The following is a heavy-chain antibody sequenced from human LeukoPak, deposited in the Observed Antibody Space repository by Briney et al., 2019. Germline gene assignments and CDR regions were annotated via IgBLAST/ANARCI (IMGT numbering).Heavy chain of an antibody. CDR1: AFTFSSYG. CDR2: ISGSGGST. V-gene: IGHV3-23*01. Sequence: SGGSLRLSCAASAFTFSSYGMHWVRQAPGKGLEWVSVISGSGGSTYYADSVKGRFTISRDNAKNSLYLQMNSLRAEDTAVYYCARDLMGIAYRGAFYYWGQGTLVTVSS. CDR3: ARDLMGIAYRGAFYY. D-gene: IGHD6-13*01. J-gene: IGHJ4*02.